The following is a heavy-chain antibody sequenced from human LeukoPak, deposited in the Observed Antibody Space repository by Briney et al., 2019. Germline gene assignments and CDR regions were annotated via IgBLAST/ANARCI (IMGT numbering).Heavy chain of an antibody. Sequence: PAGGSLRLSCAASGFTFSSYWMHWVRQAPGKGLVWVSRIITDGSSTSYADSVKGRFTISRDNAKNTLYLQMNSLRAEDTAVYYCAREVYGTGAFDIWGQGTMVTVSS. D-gene: IGHD1-14*01. J-gene: IGHJ3*02. CDR2: IITDGSST. CDR1: GFTFSSYW. CDR3: AREVYGTGAFDI. V-gene: IGHV3-74*01.